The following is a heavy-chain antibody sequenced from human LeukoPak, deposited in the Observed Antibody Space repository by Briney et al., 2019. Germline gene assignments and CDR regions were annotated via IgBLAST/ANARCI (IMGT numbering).Heavy chain of an antibody. CDR1: GFTFSSYG. J-gene: IGHJ4*02. V-gene: IGHV3-30*18. CDR2: ISYDGSNK. D-gene: IGHD1-26*01. CDR3: AKAPQYSGSPIFDY. Sequence: PGGSLRLSCAASGFTFSSYGMHWVRQAPGKGLEWVAVISYDGSNKYYADSVKGRFTISRDNSKNTLYLQMNSLRAEDTAVYYCAKAPQYSGSPIFDYWGQGTLVTVSS.